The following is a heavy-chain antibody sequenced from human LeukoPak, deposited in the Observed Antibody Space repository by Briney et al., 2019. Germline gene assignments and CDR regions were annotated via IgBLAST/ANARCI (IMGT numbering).Heavy chain of an antibody. CDR1: GFNFEDYA. Sequence: GGSLRLSCATSGFNFEDYAINWVRQAPGKGLEWLGLITSKAYGGTTDLAASVKGKFSISRDESKPIAYLQMNSLKSEDKGVYYCTGEVERGGSYGGGDSWGQGTLVTVSS. J-gene: IGHJ4*02. CDR2: ITSKAYGGTT. V-gene: IGHV3-49*04. D-gene: IGHD1-26*01. CDR3: TGEVERGGSYGGGDS.